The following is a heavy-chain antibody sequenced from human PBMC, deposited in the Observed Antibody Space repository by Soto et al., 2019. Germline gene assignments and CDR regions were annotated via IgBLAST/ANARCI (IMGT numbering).Heavy chain of an antibody. Sequence: ASVKVSCKASGYTFTNYGISWVRQAPGQGLEWMGWINAGDGNTKYSPNFQGRVTITKDTSASTVYMELSSLRSEDTAVYFCTRDYYDSSGYYPKFDYWGQGTLVTVSS. D-gene: IGHD3-22*01. V-gene: IGHV1-3*01. CDR2: INAGDGNT. J-gene: IGHJ4*02. CDR1: GYTFTNYG. CDR3: TRDYYDSSGYYPKFDY.